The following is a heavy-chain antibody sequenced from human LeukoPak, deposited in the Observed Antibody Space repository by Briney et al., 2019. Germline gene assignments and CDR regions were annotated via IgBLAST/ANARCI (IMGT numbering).Heavy chain of an antibody. J-gene: IGHJ4*02. D-gene: IGHD5-18*01. CDR1: GDSVTSESFY. Sequence: ETLSLTCNVSGDSVTSESFYWAWIRQPPGKGLEWIGSIYYSGSTYYNPSLKSRVTISVDTSKNQFSLKLSSVTAADTAVYYCARDYQGGYGDKTVDYWGQGTLVTVSS. CDR2: IYYSGST. V-gene: IGHV4-39*07. CDR3: ARDYQGGYGDKTVDY.